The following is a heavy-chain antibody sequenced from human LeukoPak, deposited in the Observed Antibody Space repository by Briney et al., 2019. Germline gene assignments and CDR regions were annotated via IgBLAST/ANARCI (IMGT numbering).Heavy chain of an antibody. CDR3: ARDLTGPYDH. CDR2: INVEGNYI. J-gene: IGHJ4*02. V-gene: IGHV3-74*01. Sequence: PGGSLRLSCAASGFTISTCWMHWVRQAPGKGLVWVARINVEGNYIDYAESVKGRFTISRDSAKNTLYLQMNSLRAEDTAVYSCARDLTGPYDHWGQGTLVTVSS. D-gene: IGHD3-22*01. CDR1: GFTISTCW.